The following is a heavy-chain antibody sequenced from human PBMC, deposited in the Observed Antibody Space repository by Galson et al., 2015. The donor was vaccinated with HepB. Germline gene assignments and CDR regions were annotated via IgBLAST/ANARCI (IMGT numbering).Heavy chain of an antibody. V-gene: IGHV4-4*02. CDR1: GGSISSSNW. D-gene: IGHD6-6*01. CDR2: IYHNGST. Sequence: SETLSLTCAVSGGSISSSNWWSWVRQLPGKGLEWLGEIYHNGSTNYNPSLQSRATISLDKSKNQFSLKLSSVTAADTAVYYCARDPYSSSSGYYYAMDVWGQGTTVTVSS. J-gene: IGHJ6*02. CDR3: ARDPYSSSSGYYYAMDV.